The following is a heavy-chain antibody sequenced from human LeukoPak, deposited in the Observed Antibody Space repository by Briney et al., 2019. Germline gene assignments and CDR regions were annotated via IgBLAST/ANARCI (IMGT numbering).Heavy chain of an antibody. CDR3: ARDGTGSGSYYNWFDP. V-gene: IGHV4-4*02. CDR1: GGSISSSNW. J-gene: IGHJ5*02. CDR2: IYHSGST. D-gene: IGHD3-10*01. Sequence: SGTLSLTCAASGGSISSSNWWSWVRQPPGKGLEWIGEIYHSGSTNYNPSLKSRVTISVDKSKNQFSLKLSSVTAADTAVYYCARDGTGSGSYYNWFDPWGQGTLVTVSS.